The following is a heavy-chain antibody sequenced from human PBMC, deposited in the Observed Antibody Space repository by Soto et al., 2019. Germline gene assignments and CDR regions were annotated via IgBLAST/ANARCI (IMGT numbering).Heavy chain of an antibody. CDR1: VGTFSINA. CDR3: ASCGGDCYPTLSYFDY. CDR2: IIPIFGTA. Sequence: SVKVCCTASVGTFSINAISWVRQAPRQGLEWMGGIIPIFGTANYAQKFQGRVTITADESTSTAYMELSSLRSEDTAVYYCASCGGDCYPTLSYFDYWGQGTLVTVSS. J-gene: IGHJ4*02. D-gene: IGHD2-21*02. V-gene: IGHV1-69*13.